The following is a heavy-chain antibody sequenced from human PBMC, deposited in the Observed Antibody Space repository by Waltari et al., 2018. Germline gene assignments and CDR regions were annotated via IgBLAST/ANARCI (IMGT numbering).Heavy chain of an antibody. CDR3: AKDVAAGDPPNYYSYMDV. CDR2: LRWKSGNL. J-gene: IGHJ6*03. V-gene: IGHV3-9*01. CDR1: GFSFDDYA. Sequence: EVQLVESGGGLVQPGRSLRLSCAASGFSFDDYALHWVRQAPGRGVLGVAVLRWKSGNLGYADSVQGRFTISRDDAKNSLYLQMNSLRAEDTAVYYCAKDVAAGDPPNYYSYMDVWGKGTTVTVSS. D-gene: IGHD6-13*01.